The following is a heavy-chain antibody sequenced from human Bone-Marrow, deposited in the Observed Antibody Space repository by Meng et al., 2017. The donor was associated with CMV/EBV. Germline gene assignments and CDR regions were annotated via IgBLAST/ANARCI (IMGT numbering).Heavy chain of an antibody. CDR3: VRLAGGVDY. D-gene: IGHD3-10*01. Sequence: ASVKVSCKASGYTFTGYYMHWVRQATGQGLEWMGWMNPNSGNTGYAQKFQGRVTITRNTSISTAYMELSSLRSEDTAVYYCVRLAGGVDYWGQGTLVTVSS. V-gene: IGHV1-8*03. CDR1: GYTFTGYY. J-gene: IGHJ4*02. CDR2: MNPNSGNT.